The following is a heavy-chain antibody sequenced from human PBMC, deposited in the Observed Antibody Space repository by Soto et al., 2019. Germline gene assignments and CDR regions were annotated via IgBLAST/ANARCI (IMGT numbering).Heavy chain of an antibody. CDR2: IPYNGSI. Sequence: SETLSLTCTVSGGSISNNYWSWIRQPPGKGLEWIGSIPYNGSIRYNPSLQSRITISIDTSKNLFSLNLSSVTAADTAVYFCVREDDGGDRDYYGLDVWGQGTMVTVSS. CDR3: VREDDGGDRDYYGLDV. CDR1: GGSISNNY. V-gene: IGHV4-59*12. D-gene: IGHD2-21*02. J-gene: IGHJ6*02.